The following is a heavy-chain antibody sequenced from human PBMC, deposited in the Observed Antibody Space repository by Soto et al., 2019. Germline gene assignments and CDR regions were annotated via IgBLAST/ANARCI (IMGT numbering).Heavy chain of an antibody. D-gene: IGHD3-22*01. CDR3: AKSRYSDSSGDVYDF. V-gene: IGHV3-23*01. CDR1: GFTFSNYA. Sequence: EVQLLESGGGLVQPGGSPRLSCAASGFTFSNYAMSWVRQAPGKGLEWVSGIGGRATSAYYADSVKGRFAISRDNSYNTLFLQLNSLRAEDTAVYYCAKSRYSDSSGDVYDFWGQGTLVSVSS. J-gene: IGHJ4*02. CDR2: IGGRATSA.